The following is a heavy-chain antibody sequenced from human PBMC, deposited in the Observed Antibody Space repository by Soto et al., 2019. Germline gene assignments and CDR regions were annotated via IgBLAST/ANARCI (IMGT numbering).Heavy chain of an antibody. CDR3: AQSSGYSYGPAGFDP. J-gene: IGHJ5*02. D-gene: IGHD5-18*01. CDR1: GFSLSTSGVG. V-gene: IGHV2-5*02. CDR2: IYWDDDK. Sequence: QITLKESGPTLVKPTQTLTLTCTFSGFSLSTSGVGVGWIRQPPGKALEWLALIYWDDDKRYSPSLKRRLTPTKDTSKNQVVLTMTNMDPVDTATYYYAQSSGYSYGPAGFDPWGQGTQVTVSS.